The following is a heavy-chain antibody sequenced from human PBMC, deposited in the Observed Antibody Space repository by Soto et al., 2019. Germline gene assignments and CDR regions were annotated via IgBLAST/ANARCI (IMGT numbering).Heavy chain of an antibody. CDR2: ISGSGGST. J-gene: IGHJ4*02. V-gene: IGHV3-23*01. D-gene: IGHD3-22*01. CDR1: GFTFSSYA. CDR3: AKDGRHYYDSSGYAY. Sequence: GGSLRLSCAASGFTFSSYAMSWVRQAPGKGLEWVSAISGSGGSTYYADSVKGRFTISRDNSKNTLYLQMNSLRAEDTAVYYCAKDGRHYYDSSGYAYWDQGTLVTVSS.